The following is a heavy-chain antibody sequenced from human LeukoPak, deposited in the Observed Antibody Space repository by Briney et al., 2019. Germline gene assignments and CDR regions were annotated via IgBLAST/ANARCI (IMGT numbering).Heavy chain of an antibody. CDR2: IYYSGTT. J-gene: IGHJ4*02. Sequence: SQTLSLTCTVSGGSINSGGSYWSWIRQLPGKGLEWIGYIYYSGTTYYNPSLKSRLTISMDTSKNQFSLRLTSVTPADTAVYYCVRAITGYYFDYWGQGTLVTVSS. V-gene: IGHV4-31*03. CDR1: GGSINSGGSY. CDR3: VRAITGYYFDY. D-gene: IGHD5-12*01.